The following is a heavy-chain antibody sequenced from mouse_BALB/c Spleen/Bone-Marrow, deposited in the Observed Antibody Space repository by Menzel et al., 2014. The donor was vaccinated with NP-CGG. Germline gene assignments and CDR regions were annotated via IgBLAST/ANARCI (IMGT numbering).Heavy chain of an antibody. CDR1: GYTFSSYW. CDR2: ILPGSGST. Sequence: QVQLQQSGAELMKPGASVKISCKATGYTFSSYWIEWVKQRPGHGLEWIGEILPGSGSTIYSEKFKGKATFTAGTSSNTAYMQLSSPTSEDSAVYYCAREDYYGSSYFDYWGQGTTLTVSS. V-gene: IGHV1-9*01. D-gene: IGHD1-1*01. J-gene: IGHJ2*01. CDR3: AREDYYGSSYFDY.